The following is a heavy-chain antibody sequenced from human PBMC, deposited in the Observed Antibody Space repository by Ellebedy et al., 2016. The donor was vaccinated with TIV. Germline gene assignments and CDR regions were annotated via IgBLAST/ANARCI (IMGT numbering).Heavy chain of an antibody. CDR1: GFTFDDYA. J-gene: IGHJ6*02. CDR3: ARGGGLGELSPLDYYYYGMDV. D-gene: IGHD3-16*02. V-gene: IGHV3-9*01. CDR2: ISWNSGSI. Sequence: SLKISCAASGFTFDDYAMHWVRQAPGKGLEWVSGISWNSGSIGYADSVKGRFTISRDSSKNTVFLEMDSLRVEDTAVYYCARGGGLGELSPLDYYYYGMDVWGQGTTVTVSS.